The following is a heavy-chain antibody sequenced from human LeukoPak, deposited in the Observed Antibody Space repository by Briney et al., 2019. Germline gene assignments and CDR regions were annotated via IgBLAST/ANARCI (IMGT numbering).Heavy chain of an antibody. CDR2: VRYDGTNN. CDR3: AKDYGYSYGYFDH. V-gene: IGHV3-30*02. J-gene: IGHJ4*02. D-gene: IGHD1-26*01. Sequence: PGGSLRLSCAASGFTFSFNNYGMHWVRQAPGKGLEWAAFVRYDGTNNYYADSVNGRFTVSRDNSKNTVYLQMSSLRTEDTAVYYCAKDYGYSYGYFDHWGQGTLVTVSS. CDR1: GFTFSFNNYG.